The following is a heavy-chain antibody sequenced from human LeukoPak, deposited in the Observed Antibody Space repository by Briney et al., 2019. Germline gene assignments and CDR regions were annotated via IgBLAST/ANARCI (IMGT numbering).Heavy chain of an antibody. D-gene: IGHD4-17*01. V-gene: IGHV4-34*01. CDR2: INHSGST. CDR1: GGSFSGYY. Sequence: SETLSLTCAVYGGSFSGYYWSWIRQPPGKGLEWIGEINHSGSTNYNPSLKSRVTISVDTSKNQFSLKLSSVTAADTAVYYCARRAVNIDYWAREPWSPSPQ. J-gene: IGHJ4*02. CDR3: ARRAVNIDY.